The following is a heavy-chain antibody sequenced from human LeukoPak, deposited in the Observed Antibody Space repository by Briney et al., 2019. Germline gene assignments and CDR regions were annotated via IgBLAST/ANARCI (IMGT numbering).Heavy chain of an antibody. V-gene: IGHV3-9*01. CDR1: GFIFDDYA. D-gene: IGHD2-21*02. CDR3: ARDGEPCGGDCYPGPSFFDY. CDR2: ISWNNGSI. Sequence: GRSLRLSCAASGFIFDDYAMHWVRQAPGKGLEWVSGISWNNGSIGYADSVKGRFTISRDNAKNSLYLQMNSLRPEDTALYYCARDGEPCGGDCYPGPSFFDYWGQGTLVTVSS. J-gene: IGHJ4*02.